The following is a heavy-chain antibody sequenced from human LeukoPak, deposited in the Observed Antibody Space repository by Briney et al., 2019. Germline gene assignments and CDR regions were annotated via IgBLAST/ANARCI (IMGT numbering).Heavy chain of an antibody. CDR3: ARVLPYYYDSSGDNFDY. CDR2: ISAYNGNT. J-gene: IGHJ4*02. D-gene: IGHD3-22*01. CDR1: GYTFTSNY. V-gene: IGHV1-18*04. Sequence: ASVKVSCKAFGYTFTSNYMHWVRQAPGQGPEWMGWISAYNGNTNYAQKLQGRVTMATDTSTSTAYMELRSLRSDDTAVYYCARVLPYYYDSSGDNFDYWGQGTLVTVSS.